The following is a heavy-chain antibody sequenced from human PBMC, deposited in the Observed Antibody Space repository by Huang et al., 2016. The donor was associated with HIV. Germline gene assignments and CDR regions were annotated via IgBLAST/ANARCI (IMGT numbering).Heavy chain of an antibody. CDR2: FDYSGSS. D-gene: IGHD3-10*01. J-gene: IGHJ5*02. CDR3: ARHLWFGESGAWFDP. Sequence: QLQLQESGPGLVKPSETLSLTCTVSGGSISSSSYYWGWIRQPPGKGLEWIGSFDYSGSSYHNPSLKSPVTISVDTSKNQFSLKLSSVTAADTAVYYCARHLWFGESGAWFDPWGQGTLVTVSS. V-gene: IGHV4-39*01. CDR1: GGSISSSSYY.